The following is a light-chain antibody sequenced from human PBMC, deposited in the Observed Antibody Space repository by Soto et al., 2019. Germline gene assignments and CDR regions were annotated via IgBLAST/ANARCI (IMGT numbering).Light chain of an antibody. V-gene: IGLV2-23*02. J-gene: IGLJ1*01. CDR3: CSYAGASTYV. CDR2: EVS. Sequence: QSALTQPASVSGSPGQSITISCTGTSSDVGSYNLVSWYQQHPGKVPKLMIYEVSERPSGVSDRFSGSKSGNTASLTISGLRAEDEADYYCCSYAGASTYVFGTGTKVTVL. CDR1: SSDVGSYNL.